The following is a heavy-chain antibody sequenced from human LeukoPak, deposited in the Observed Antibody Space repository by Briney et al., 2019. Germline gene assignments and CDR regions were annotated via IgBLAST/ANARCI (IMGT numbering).Heavy chain of an antibody. CDR1: GFTVSSNY. J-gene: IGHJ4*02. CDR2: IYSGGST. Sequence: PGGSLRLSCAASGFTVSSNYMSWVRQAPGKGLEWVSVIYSGGSTYYAGSVKGRFTISRDNSKNTLYLQMNSLRAEDTAVYYCARALLGPYYDILTGFPSLDYWGQGTLVTVSS. CDR3: ARALLGPYYDILTGFPSLDY. D-gene: IGHD3-9*01. V-gene: IGHV3-66*01.